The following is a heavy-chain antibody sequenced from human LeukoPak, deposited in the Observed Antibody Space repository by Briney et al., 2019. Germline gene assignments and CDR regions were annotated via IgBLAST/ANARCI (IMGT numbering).Heavy chain of an antibody. Sequence: PGGSLRLSCAASGFTFSGSTMHWVRQASGKGLEWVGRIRSKADSYATAYAASVKGRFTISRDDSKNTAFLQMNSLKTEDTAVYYCTRLDWNDEGVDYWGQGTLVTVSS. V-gene: IGHV3-73*01. J-gene: IGHJ4*02. CDR2: IRSKADSYAT. CDR1: GFTFSGST. D-gene: IGHD1-1*01. CDR3: TRLDWNDEGVDY.